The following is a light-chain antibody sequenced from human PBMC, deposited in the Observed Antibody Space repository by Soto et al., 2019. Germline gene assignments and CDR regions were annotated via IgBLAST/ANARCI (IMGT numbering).Light chain of an antibody. J-gene: IGKJ1*01. V-gene: IGKV3-20*01. Sequence: EIVLTQSPGTLSLSPGERATLSCMSSQSVSSSYLAWYQQKPGQAPRLLIHGASSRATGIPDRISGSGSGTDFTLTISRLEPEDFAVYYCQQYGSSPWTFGQGTKVDIK. CDR3: QQYGSSPWT. CDR1: QSVSSSY. CDR2: GAS.